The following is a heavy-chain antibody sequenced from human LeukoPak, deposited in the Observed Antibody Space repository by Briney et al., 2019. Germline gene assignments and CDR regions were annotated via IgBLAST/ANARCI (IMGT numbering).Heavy chain of an antibody. CDR1: GGSISSNSYF. D-gene: IGHD3-16*01. J-gene: IGHJ4*02. CDR2: IYYRGNT. Sequence: PSETLSLTCTVSGGSISSNSYFWGWVRQPPGKGLEWIGSIYYRGNTYYNPSLKSRVTISVDTPKNQFSLKLNSVTAADTAVYYCGRHPQTLAVAVPKRLWEVREWGQGALVTVSS. V-gene: IGHV4-39*01. CDR3: GRHPQTLAVAVPKRLWEVRE.